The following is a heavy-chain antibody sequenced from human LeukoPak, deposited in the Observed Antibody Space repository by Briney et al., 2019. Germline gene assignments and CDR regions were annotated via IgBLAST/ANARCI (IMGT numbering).Heavy chain of an antibody. D-gene: IGHD2-15*01. J-gene: IGHJ4*02. CDR3: ARDCSGGSCYGWITFGGVPRSYYFDY. Sequence: PGGSLRLSCAASGFTFSSYAMHWVRQAPGKGLEWVAVISYDGSNKYYADSVKGRFTTSRDNSKNTLYLQMNSLRAEDTAVYYCARDCSGGSCYGWITFGGVPRSYYFDYWGQGTLVTVSS. CDR2: ISYDGSNK. V-gene: IGHV3-30*04. CDR1: GFTFSSYA.